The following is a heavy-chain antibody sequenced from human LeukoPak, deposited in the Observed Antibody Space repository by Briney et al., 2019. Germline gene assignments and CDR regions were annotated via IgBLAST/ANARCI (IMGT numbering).Heavy chain of an antibody. CDR2: IYYSGST. J-gene: IGHJ4*02. CDR1: GGSISSYY. CDR3: ARGFGYCSGGSCHAEYYFDY. Sequence: PSETLSLTCTVSGGSISSYYWSWIRQPPGKGLEWIGYIYYSGSTNYNPSLKSRVTISVDTSKNQFSLKLSSVTAADTAVYYCARGFGYCSGGSCHAEYYFDYWGQGTLVTVSS. D-gene: IGHD2-15*01. V-gene: IGHV4-59*01.